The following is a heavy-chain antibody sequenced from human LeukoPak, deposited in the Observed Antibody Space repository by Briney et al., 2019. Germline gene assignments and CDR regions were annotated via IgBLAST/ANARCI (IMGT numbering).Heavy chain of an antibody. D-gene: IGHD3/OR15-3a*01. CDR3: AKGKWTSYYYYYMDV. J-gene: IGHJ6*03. Sequence: GGSLRLSCAATGFTFSSYARSWVRQAPGKGLEFFSAMSGSGGSTYYADAVKGRFTISRGNAKNTPYLQMTSRTAENAPVYYCAKGKWTSYYYYYMDVWGKGTTVTDSS. V-gene: IGHV3-23*01. CDR1: GFTFSSYA. CDR2: MSGSGGST.